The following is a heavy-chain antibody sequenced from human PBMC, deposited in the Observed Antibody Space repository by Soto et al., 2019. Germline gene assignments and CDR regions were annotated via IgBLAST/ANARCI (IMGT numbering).Heavy chain of an antibody. CDR2: IIPIFGTA. D-gene: IGHD3-10*01. V-gene: IGHV1-69*13. J-gene: IGHJ4*02. CDR3: ARTMYYYGSGSYPYYFDY. CDR1: GGTFSSHA. Sequence: ASVKVSCKASGGTFSSHAISWVRQAPGQGLEWMGGIIPIFGTANYAQKFQGRVTITADESTSTAYMELSSLRSEDTAVYYCARTMYYYGSGSYPYYFDYWGQGTLVTVSS.